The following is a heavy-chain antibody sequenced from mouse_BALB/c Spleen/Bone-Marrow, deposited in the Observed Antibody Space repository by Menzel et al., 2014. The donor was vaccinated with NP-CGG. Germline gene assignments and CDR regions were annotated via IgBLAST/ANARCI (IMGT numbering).Heavy chain of an antibody. CDR3: TRQGFAC. V-gene: IGHV1-9*01. CDR2: ILPGSGNT. J-gene: IGHJ3*01. CDR1: GYTFSSYR. Sequence: QVQLKESGPELMKPGASVKISCKATGYTFSSYRIEWVKQRPGHGLEWIGEILPGSGNTHYNEKFKGKATFTADTSSNTAYMQLSGLTSEDSAVYYCTRQGFACWGQGTLVTVSA.